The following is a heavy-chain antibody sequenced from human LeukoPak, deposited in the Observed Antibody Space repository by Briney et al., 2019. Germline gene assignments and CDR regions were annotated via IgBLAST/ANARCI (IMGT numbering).Heavy chain of an antibody. V-gene: IGHV3-53*01. D-gene: IGHD3-16*01. CDR1: GFIVSGDF. CDR2: IYSDGST. Sequence: GGSLRLSCAASGFIVSGDFMGWVRQAPGKGLEWVSVIYSDGSTYYADSVEGRFTISRDNSKNTLDLQLTGLRAEDTAVYYCGGGRGRGRDSPWFDYWGKETLVTVSS. CDR3: GGGRGRGRDSPWFDY. J-gene: IGHJ4*02.